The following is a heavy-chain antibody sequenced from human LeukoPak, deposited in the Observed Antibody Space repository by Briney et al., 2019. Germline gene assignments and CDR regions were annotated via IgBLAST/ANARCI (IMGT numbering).Heavy chain of an antibody. V-gene: IGHV3-23*01. CDR2: INGSGVIT. CDR3: AKDSSQGGDYFDS. J-gene: IGHJ4*02. Sequence: GGSLRLSCAASEFNFSKYAMNGVHQAPGKGLEWVSGINGSGVITFYVDSVKGRFTISRDNSKHTLYLQMNSLRAEDTAIYYCAKDSSQGGDYFDSWGQGTLVTVSS. CDR1: EFNFSKYA. D-gene: IGHD3-16*01.